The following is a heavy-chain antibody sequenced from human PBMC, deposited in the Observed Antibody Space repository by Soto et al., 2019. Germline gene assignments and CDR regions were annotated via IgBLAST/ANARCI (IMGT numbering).Heavy chain of an antibody. Sequence: SETLSLTCVVYGGSFSGYYWSWIRQSPGKGLEWIGGINHRGSTNYNPSLESRVTISVDTSKNQFSLKLSSVTAADTAVYYCARDSRVVVAAYSLLGMDVWGQGTTVTVSS. CDR2: INHRGST. D-gene: IGHD2-15*01. CDR1: GGSFSGYY. CDR3: ARDSRVVVAAYSLLGMDV. J-gene: IGHJ6*02. V-gene: IGHV4-34*01.